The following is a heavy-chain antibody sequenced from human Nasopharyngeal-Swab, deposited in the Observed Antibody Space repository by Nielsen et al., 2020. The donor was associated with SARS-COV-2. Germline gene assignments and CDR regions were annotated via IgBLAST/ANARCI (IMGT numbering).Heavy chain of an antibody. Sequence: GESLKISCAASGSSFSRYAMNWVRQAPGKGLEWVSGISASGGSTDQADSVKGRFTISRDNSKNTLYLQMNSLRAEDTAVYYCAKEGGSYSFDYWGQGTLVTVSS. J-gene: IGHJ4*02. CDR3: AKEGGSYSFDY. V-gene: IGHV3-23*01. CDR1: GSSFSRYA. D-gene: IGHD1-26*01. CDR2: ISASGGST.